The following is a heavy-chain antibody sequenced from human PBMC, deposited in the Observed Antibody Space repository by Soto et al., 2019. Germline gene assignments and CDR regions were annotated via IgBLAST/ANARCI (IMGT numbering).Heavy chain of an antibody. CDR2: ISSSSSYI. CDR3: AALDTAMVKTAGY. CDR1: GFTFSSYS. Sequence: GSLRLSCAASGFTFSSYSMNWVRQAPGKGLEWVSSISSSSSYIYYADSVKGRFTISRDNAKNSLYPQMNSLRAEDTAVYYCAALDTAMVKTAGYWGQGTLVIVSS. J-gene: IGHJ4*02. V-gene: IGHV3-21*01. D-gene: IGHD5-18*01.